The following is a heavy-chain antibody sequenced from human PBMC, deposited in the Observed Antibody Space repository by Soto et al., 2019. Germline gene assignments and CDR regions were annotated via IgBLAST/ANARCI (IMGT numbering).Heavy chain of an antibody. CDR3: ARSNVDTAMADAFDI. CDR2: IYYSGST. D-gene: IGHD5-18*01. J-gene: IGHJ3*02. CDR1: GGSISSGGYY. Sequence: QVQLQESGPGLVKPSQTLSLTCTVSGGSISSGGYYWSWIRQHPGKGLEWIGYIYYSGSTYYNPSRKSRVTISVDTSKNQFSLKLSSVTAADTAVYYCARSNVDTAMADAFDIWGQGTMVTVSS. V-gene: IGHV4-31*03.